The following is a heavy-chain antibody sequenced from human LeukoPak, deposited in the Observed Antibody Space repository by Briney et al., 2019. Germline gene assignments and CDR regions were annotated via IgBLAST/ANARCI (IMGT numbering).Heavy chain of an antibody. Sequence: GASVKVSCKASGGTFSSYAISWVRQAPGQGLEWMGWISAYNGDTKYSQKLQGRVTMTTDTSTSTAYMDLRSLRSDDTAVYYCAREASTTWPNWFDPWGQGTLVTVSS. CDR3: AREASTTWPNWFDP. D-gene: IGHD1-14*01. J-gene: IGHJ5*02. V-gene: IGHV1-18*01. CDR2: ISAYNGDT. CDR1: GGTFSSYA.